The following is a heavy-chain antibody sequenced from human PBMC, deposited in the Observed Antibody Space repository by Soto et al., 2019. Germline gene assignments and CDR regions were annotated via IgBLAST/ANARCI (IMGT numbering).Heavy chain of an antibody. D-gene: IGHD6-6*01. CDR3: ARRARPDFYYMDV. CDR1: GFTLSGYA. Sequence: EVQLAESGGGLAQPGGSLRLSCAASGFTLSGYARDWVRQAPGKGREYVSGISSNGVSTDYASSVQGRFTISRDNSKNTVYLQMGSLRPEDMAVYYCARRARPDFYYMDVWGKGTTVTVSS. CDR2: ISSNGVST. V-gene: IGHV3-64*01. J-gene: IGHJ6*03.